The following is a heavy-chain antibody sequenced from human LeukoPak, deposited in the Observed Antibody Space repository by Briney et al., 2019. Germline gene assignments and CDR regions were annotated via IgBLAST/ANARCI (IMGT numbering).Heavy chain of an antibody. V-gene: IGHV3-64*01. J-gene: IGHJ4*02. D-gene: IGHD6-19*01. CDR3: AKDSYNNGWYFDS. Sequence: GGSLRLSCAASGFTFSSYVMYWVRQAPGKGLEYVSSISSNGGSTYYANSVKGRFTISRDNSKNTLYLEMNSLRAEDTAVYYCAKDSYNNGWYFDSWGQGTLVTVSS. CDR1: GFTFSSYV. CDR2: ISSNGGST.